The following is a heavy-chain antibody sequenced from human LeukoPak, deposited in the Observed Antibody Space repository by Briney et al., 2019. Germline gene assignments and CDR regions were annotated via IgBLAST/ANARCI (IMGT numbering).Heavy chain of an antibody. V-gene: IGHV3-33*01. CDR3: ARVPIPYGSHHGWFDP. J-gene: IGHJ5*02. Sequence: PGRSLRLSCAASGFTFSSYGMHWVRQAPGKGLEWVAVIWYDGSNKYYADSVKGRFTISRDNSKNTLYLQMNSLRAEDTAVYYCARVPIPYGSHHGWFDPWGQGTLVTVSS. CDR2: IWYDGSNK. D-gene: IGHD3-10*01. CDR1: GFTFSSYG.